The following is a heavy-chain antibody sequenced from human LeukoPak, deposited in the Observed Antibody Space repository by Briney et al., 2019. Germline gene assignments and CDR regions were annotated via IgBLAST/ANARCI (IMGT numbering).Heavy chain of an antibody. CDR3: ARSRPNISPAIVVVPAATGNWFDP. Sequence: GSSVKVSCKASGGTFSSYAISWVRQAPGQGLEWMGGIIPIFGTANYAQKFQRRVTITTDESTSTAYMELSSLRSEDTAVYYCARSRPNISPAIVVVPAATGNWFDPWGQGTLVTVSS. CDR1: GGTFSSYA. V-gene: IGHV1-69*05. J-gene: IGHJ5*02. CDR2: IIPIFGTA. D-gene: IGHD2-2*01.